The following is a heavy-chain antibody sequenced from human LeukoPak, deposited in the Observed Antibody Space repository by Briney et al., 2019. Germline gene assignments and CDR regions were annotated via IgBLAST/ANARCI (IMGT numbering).Heavy chain of an antibody. Sequence: SETLSLTCTVSGGSISSYYWSWIRQPPGKGLEWIGYIYHSGSTTYNPSLKSRVTMSVDTSKNQFSLKLTSVTAADTAVYYCARAVVVATHFDYWGQGTLVTVSS. CDR3: ARAVVVATHFDY. CDR1: GGSISSYY. CDR2: IYHSGST. D-gene: IGHD2-15*01. J-gene: IGHJ4*02. V-gene: IGHV4-59*01.